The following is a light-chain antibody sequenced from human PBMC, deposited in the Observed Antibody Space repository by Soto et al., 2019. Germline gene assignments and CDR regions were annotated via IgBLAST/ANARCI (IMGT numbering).Light chain of an antibody. Sequence: QSVLTQPPSVSGAPGQRVTISCTGSSSNIGGGYDVHWYQQLPGTAPKLLIYGNSNRPSGVPDRFSGSKSGTSASLAITGLQAEDEADDYCQSYDSSLSGVVFGGGTKVTVL. J-gene: IGLJ2*01. CDR3: QSYDSSLSGVV. CDR2: GNS. CDR1: SSNIGGGYD. V-gene: IGLV1-40*01.